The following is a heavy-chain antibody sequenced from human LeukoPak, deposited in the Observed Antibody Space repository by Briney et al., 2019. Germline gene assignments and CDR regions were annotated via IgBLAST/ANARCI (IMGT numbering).Heavy chain of an antibody. CDR3: ARDRGYSYGWSGFDY. D-gene: IGHD5-18*01. Sequence: ASVKVSCKASGYTFTGYYMHWLRQAPGQGLERMGWINPNSGGTNYAQKFQGWVTMTRDTYISTAYMELSRLRSDDTAVYYCARDRGYSYGWSGFDYWGQGTLVTVSS. V-gene: IGHV1-2*04. CDR1: GYTFTGYY. J-gene: IGHJ4*02. CDR2: INPNSGGT.